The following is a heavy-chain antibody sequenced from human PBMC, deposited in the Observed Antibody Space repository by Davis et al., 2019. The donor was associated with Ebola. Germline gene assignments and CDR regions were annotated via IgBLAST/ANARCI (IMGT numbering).Heavy chain of an antibody. D-gene: IGHD2-2*02. J-gene: IGHJ6*02. CDR1: GYSFTSYW. V-gene: IGHV5-51*01. CDR3: ARGRVSYTESWIGYYYGMDV. CDR2: IYPGDSAT. Sequence: KVSCKGSGYSFTSYWIGWVRQMPGKGLEWMGFIYPGDSATRYSPSFQGQVTISADKSISTAYLQWSSLKASDTAMYYCARGRVSYTESWIGYYYGMDVWGQGTTVTVSS.